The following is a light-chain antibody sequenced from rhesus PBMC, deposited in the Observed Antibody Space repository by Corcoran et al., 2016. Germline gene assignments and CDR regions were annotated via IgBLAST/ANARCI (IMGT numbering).Light chain of an antibody. J-gene: IGKJ3*01. CDR2: YAS. CDR1: QDISNN. Sequence: DIQMTQSPSSLSASVGDSVTITCRANQDISNNLAWYQQKPGKVPNLLIYYASTLQTGVPSRFSGSGSGTDFTLNIRSLQPEDFATYYCQQGYGAPFTFSPGTKLDIK. V-gene: IGKV1S15*01. CDR3: QQGYGAPFT.